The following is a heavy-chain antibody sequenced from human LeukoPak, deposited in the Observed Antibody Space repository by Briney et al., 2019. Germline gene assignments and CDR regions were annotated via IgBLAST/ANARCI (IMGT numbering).Heavy chain of an antibody. J-gene: IGHJ4*02. V-gene: IGHV3-23*01. CDR1: GFSFDTYA. CDR3: TLGSLYSSSWYGDY. Sequence: TGGSLRLSCAASGFSFDTYAMTWVRQAPGKGLEWVSAISGDGGSTYYAVSVKGRFTISRDNSKNTLYLQMNGLRAKDTAVYYCTLGSLYSSSWYGDYWGQGTLVTVSS. CDR2: ISGDGGST. D-gene: IGHD6-13*01.